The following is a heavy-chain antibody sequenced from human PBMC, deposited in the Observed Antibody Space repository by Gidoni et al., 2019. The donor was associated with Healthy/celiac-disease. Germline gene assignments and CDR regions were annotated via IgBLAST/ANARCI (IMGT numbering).Heavy chain of an antibody. CDR3: AREAGRGGYYYGMDV. CDR1: GGTFSSYA. V-gene: IGHV1-69*06. Sequence: QVQLVQSGAEVKKPGSSVKVSCKASGGTFSSYAISWVRQAPGQGLEWMGGIIPSFGTANYAKKFQGRVTITADKSTSTAYMELSSLRSEDTAVYYCAREAGRGGYYYGMDVWGKGTTVTVSS. D-gene: IGHD3-10*01. CDR2: IIPSFGTA. J-gene: IGHJ6*04.